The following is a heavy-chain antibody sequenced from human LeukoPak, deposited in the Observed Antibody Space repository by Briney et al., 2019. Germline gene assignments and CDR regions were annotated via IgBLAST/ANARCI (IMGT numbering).Heavy chain of an antibody. V-gene: IGHV1-2*02. CDR3: ARVEGYDG. CDR2: INPNSGGT. J-gene: IGHJ4*02. CDR1: GYTFTDYY. Sequence: EASVKVSCKVSGYTFTDYYLHWVRQAPGQGLQWMGWINPNSGGTNYAQNFQGRVTMTRDTSINTAYMELSGLRFDDTAVYYCARVEGYDGWGQGTLVTVSS. D-gene: IGHD3-16*01.